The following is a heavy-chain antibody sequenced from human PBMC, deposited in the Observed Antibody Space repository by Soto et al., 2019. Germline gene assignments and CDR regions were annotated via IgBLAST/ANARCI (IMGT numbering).Heavy chain of an antibody. D-gene: IGHD3-10*01. Sequence: QVQLVQSGAEVKKPGSSVKVSCKASGGTFSSYAISWVRQAPGQGREWMGGIIPIFGTANYAQKFQGRVTITADESTSTAYMELSSLRSEDTAGYYCARDSGGYPLARYGMDVWGQGTTVTVSS. V-gene: IGHV1-69*12. CDR1: GGTFSSYA. CDR2: IIPIFGTA. CDR3: ARDSGGYPLARYGMDV. J-gene: IGHJ6*02.